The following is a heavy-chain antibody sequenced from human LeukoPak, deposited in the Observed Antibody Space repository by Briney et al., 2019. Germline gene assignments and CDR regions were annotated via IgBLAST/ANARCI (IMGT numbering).Heavy chain of an antibody. CDR1: GGSISSYY. V-gene: IGHV4-4*07. CDR2: IYASGST. Sequence: SETLSLPCTVSGGSISSYYWRWIRQPAGKRLEWIGRIYASGSTNYNPSLKSRVTMSVDTSMNQFSLKLSSVTAADTAVYYCARARSPTVFYYWGQGTLVTVST. J-gene: IGHJ4*02. CDR3: ARARSPTVFYY. D-gene: IGHD3-10*01.